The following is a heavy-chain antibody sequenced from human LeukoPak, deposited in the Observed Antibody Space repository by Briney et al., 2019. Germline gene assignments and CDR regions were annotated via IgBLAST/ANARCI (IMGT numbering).Heavy chain of an antibody. CDR3: AKSSNEWELNSFDY. D-gene: IGHD1-26*01. Sequence: TGGSRRLSCAASGFTFSTFAMSWVRQAPGKGLEWVSAISGSGVDTHYADSVKGRFTISRDNSKNTLYLQMNSLKAEDTALYYCAKSSNEWELNSFDYWGQGTLVPVSS. V-gene: IGHV3-23*01. CDR2: ISGSGVDT. J-gene: IGHJ4*02. CDR1: GFTFSTFA.